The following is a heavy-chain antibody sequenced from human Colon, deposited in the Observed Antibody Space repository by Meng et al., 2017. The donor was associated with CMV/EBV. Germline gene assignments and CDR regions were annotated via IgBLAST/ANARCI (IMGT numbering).Heavy chain of an antibody. CDR2: IRFDGTNK. CDR3: AKLRGLASAGTSFDD. CDR1: SGSVTSGDHY. D-gene: IGHD6-13*01. V-gene: IGHV3-30*02. J-gene: IGHJ4*02. Sequence: GGSLRLSCTVSSGSVTSGDHYWSWIRQPPGKGLEWVTFIRFDGTNKYYADSVQGRFTVSRDNSNNTLFLHMTSLRPEDTATYFCAKLRGLASAGTSFDDWGQGTLVTVSS.